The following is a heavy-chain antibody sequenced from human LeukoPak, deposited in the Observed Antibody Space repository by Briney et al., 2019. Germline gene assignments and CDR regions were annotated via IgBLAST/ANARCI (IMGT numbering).Heavy chain of an antibody. CDR2: ISSSSSYI. D-gene: IGHD6-13*01. CDR3: ARASIAAAGFDY. J-gene: IGHJ4*02. V-gene: IGHV3-21*01. Sequence: GGSLRLSCAASGFTFSSYSMNWVRQAPGKGLEWVSSISSSSSYIYYADSVKGRFTISRDNAKNSLYLQMNSLRAEDTAVYYCARASIAAAGFDYWGQGTLVTVSS. CDR1: GFTFSSYS.